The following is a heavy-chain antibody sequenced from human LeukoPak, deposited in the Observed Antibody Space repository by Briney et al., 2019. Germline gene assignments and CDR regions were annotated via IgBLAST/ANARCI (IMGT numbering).Heavy chain of an antibody. CDR2: IIPIFGTA. J-gene: IGHJ4*02. D-gene: IGHD3-22*01. V-gene: IGHV1-69*13. Sequence: GASVKVSCKASGGTFSSYAISWVRQAPGQGFEWMGGIIPIFGTANYAQKFQGRVTITADESTSTAYMELSSLRSEDTAVYYCARAREYYYDSSGYYSFDYWGQGTLVTVSS. CDR3: ARAREYYYDSSGYYSFDY. CDR1: GGTFSSYA.